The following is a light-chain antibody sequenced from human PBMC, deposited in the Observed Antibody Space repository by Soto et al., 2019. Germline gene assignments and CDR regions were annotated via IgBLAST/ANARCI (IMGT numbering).Light chain of an antibody. Sequence: EIVLTQSPDTLSLSPGERATLSCRASQSVSSGYLAWYQQKPGQAPRLLMYGISRRATGIPDRFSGSGSGTDFTLTITRLEPEDFAVYYCQQYVTSSPRTFGQGTKVDIK. J-gene: IGKJ1*01. CDR2: GIS. V-gene: IGKV3-20*01. CDR3: QQYVTSSPRT. CDR1: QSVSSGY.